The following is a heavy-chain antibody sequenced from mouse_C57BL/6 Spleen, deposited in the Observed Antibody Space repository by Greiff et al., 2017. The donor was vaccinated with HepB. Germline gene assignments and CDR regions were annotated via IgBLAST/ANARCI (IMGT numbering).Heavy chain of an antibody. J-gene: IGHJ3*01. D-gene: IGHD2-4*01. Sequence: QVQLQQPGAELVRPGSSVKLSCKASGYTFTSYWMDWVKQRPGQGLEWIGNIYPSDSETNYNQKFKDKATLTVDKSSSTAYMQLISLTSEYSAVYYCARKGIYYDYSWFAYWGQGTLVTVSA. CDR3: ARKGIYYDYSWFAY. CDR1: GYTFTSYW. V-gene: IGHV1-61*01. CDR2: IYPSDSET.